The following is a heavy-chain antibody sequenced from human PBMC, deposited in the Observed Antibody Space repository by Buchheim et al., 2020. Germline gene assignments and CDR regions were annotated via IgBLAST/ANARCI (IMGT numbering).Heavy chain of an antibody. D-gene: IGHD2-2*01. V-gene: IGHV3-33*01. CDR1: GFTFSSYG. CDR2: IWYDGSNK. Sequence: QVQLVESGGGVVQPGRSLRLSCAASGFTFSSYGMHWVRQAPGKGLEWVAVIWYDGSNKYYADSVKGRFTISRDNSKKTLYLQMNSLRAEDTAVYYCARDRCSSTSCYFPDYGMDVWGQGTT. J-gene: IGHJ6*02. CDR3: ARDRCSSTSCYFPDYGMDV.